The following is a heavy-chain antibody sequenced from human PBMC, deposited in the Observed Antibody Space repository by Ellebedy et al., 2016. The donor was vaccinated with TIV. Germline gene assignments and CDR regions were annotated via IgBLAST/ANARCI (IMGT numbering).Heavy chain of an antibody. D-gene: IGHD1-26*01. Sequence: GGSLRLSCAASGFTFSSYGMHWVRQAPGKGLEWVAVISYDGSNKYYADSVKGRFTISRDNSKNTLYLQMNSLRAEDTAVYYCAKVRVGATWYYGMDVWGQGTTVTVSS. CDR2: ISYDGSNK. CDR1: GFTFSSYG. CDR3: AKVRVGATWYYGMDV. V-gene: IGHV3-30*18. J-gene: IGHJ6*02.